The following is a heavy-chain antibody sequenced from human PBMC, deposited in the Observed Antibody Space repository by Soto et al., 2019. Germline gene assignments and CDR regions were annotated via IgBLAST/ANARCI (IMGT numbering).Heavy chain of an antibody. D-gene: IGHD1-20*01. Sequence: SETLSLTCTVSGGSISSGGYYWSWIRQHPGKGLEWIGYIYYSGSTYYNPSLKRRGTISVDTSKNQFSLKLSSVTAADTAVYYCARAGITGTTLFDYWGQGTLVTVSS. V-gene: IGHV4-31*03. CDR1: GGSISSGGYY. CDR2: IYYSGST. J-gene: IGHJ4*02. CDR3: ARAGITGTTLFDY.